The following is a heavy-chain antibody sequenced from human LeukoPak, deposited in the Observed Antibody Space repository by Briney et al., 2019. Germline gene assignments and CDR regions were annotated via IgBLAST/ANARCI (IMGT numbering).Heavy chain of an antibody. J-gene: IGHJ4*02. CDR2: INSDGSST. CDR3: ARAPYGSGSY. D-gene: IGHD3-10*01. V-gene: IGHV3-74*01. CDR1: EFTFDDYG. Sequence: GGSLRLSCAASEFTFDDYGMSWVRQAPGKGLVWVSRINSDGSSTSYADSVKGRFTISRDNAKNTLYLQMNSLRAEDTAVYYCARAPYGSGSYWGQGTLVTVSS.